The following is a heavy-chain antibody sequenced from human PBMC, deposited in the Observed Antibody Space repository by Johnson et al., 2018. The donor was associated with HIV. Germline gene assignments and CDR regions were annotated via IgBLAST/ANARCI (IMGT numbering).Heavy chain of an antibody. CDR2: FSYDGSDK. J-gene: IGHJ3*02. CDR3: ARENNWNYEEYGFDI. CDR1: GFSFSSYT. D-gene: IGHD1-7*01. Sequence: VQLLESGGGVVQPGRSLRLSCAASGFSFSSYTLHWVRQAPGKGLEWVAVFSYDGSDKYYADSVKGRFTISRDTSKNTLYLQMNSLRAEDTAVYYCARENNWNYEEYGFDIWGQGTMVTVSS. V-gene: IGHV3-30*04.